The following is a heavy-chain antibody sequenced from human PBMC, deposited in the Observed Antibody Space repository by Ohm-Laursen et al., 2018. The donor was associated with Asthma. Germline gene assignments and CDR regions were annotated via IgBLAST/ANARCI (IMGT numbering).Heavy chain of an antibody. V-gene: IGHV3-48*01. CDR3: ARDTVVTPEDAFDI. CDR2: ISSSSSTI. J-gene: IGHJ3*02. CDR1: GFTFSSYS. Sequence: SLRLSCAASGFTFSSYSMNWVRQAPGKGLEWVSYISSSSSTIYYADSVKGRFTISRDNAKNSLYPQMNSLRAEDTAVYYCARDTVVTPEDAFDIWGQGTMVTVSS. D-gene: IGHD4-23*01.